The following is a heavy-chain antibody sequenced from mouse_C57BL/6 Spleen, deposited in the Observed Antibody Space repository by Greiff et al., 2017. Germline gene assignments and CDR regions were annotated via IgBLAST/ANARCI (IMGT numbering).Heavy chain of an antibody. V-gene: IGHV1-7*01. D-gene: IGHD2-3*01. CDR1: GYTFTSYW. CDR3: ARLGYDGSWFAY. J-gene: IGHJ3*01. CDR2: INPSSGYT. Sequence: QVQLKESGAELAKPGASVKLSCKASGYTFTSYWMHWVKQRPGQGLEWIGYINPSSGYTKYNQKFKVKATLTADKSSSTAYMQLSSLTYEDSAVYYCARLGYDGSWFAYWGQGTLVTVSA.